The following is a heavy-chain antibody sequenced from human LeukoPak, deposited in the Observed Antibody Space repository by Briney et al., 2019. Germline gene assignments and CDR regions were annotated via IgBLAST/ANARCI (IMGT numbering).Heavy chain of an antibody. CDR3: ARYSSSWYGFDP. D-gene: IGHD6-13*01. Sequence: SETLSLTCTVSGGSISSYYWSWIRQPPGKGLEWIGYIYYSGSSNYDPSLKSRVTISVDTSKNQFSLKLSSVSAADTAVYYCARYSSSWYGFDPWGQGTLVTVSS. CDR1: GGSISSYY. J-gene: IGHJ5*02. CDR2: IYYSGSS. V-gene: IGHV4-59*01.